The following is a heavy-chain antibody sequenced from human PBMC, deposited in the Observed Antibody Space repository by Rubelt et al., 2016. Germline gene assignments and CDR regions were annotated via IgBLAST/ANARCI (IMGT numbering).Heavy chain of an antibody. J-gene: IGHJ4*02. CDR3: ARGAVVPGGSDYFDY. Sequence: GFTLNNYWMHWVRQAPGKGLVWVSEIKYDGSATNYADSVKGRFTISRDNSKNTLSLEMNNLRAEDTALYYCARGAVVPGGSDYFDYWGQGTLVTVSS. V-gene: IGHV3-74*01. CDR1: GFTLNNYW. CDR2: IKYDGSAT. D-gene: IGHD3-10*01.